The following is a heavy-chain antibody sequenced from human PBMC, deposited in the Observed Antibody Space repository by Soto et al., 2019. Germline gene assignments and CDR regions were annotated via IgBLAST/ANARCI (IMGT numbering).Heavy chain of an antibody. CDR2: ITSSGSTI. CDR3: AREGEQWVAAAN. CDR1: GFTLSDYY. D-gene: IGHD6-19*01. Sequence: XGSLRLSCAASGFTLSDYYMSWIRQAPGKGLEWVSYITSSGSTIYYADSVKGRFTISRDNAKNSLYLQMNSLRAEDTAVYYCAREGEQWVAAANWGQGTLVTVS. V-gene: IGHV3-11*01. J-gene: IGHJ4*02.